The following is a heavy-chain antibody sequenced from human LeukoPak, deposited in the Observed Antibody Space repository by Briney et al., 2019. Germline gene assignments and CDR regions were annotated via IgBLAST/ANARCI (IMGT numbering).Heavy chain of an antibody. CDR3: ARLRIAVADPLNQFSYGMGA. Sequence: PSETLSLTCTVSGGSISSYYWSWVRQPPGKGLEWIGYIYYSGSTNYNPSLKSRVTISVDTSKNQFSLKLSSVTAADTAVYYCARLRIAVADPLNQFSYGMGAWGQGTTVTVSS. J-gene: IGHJ6*02. CDR1: GGSISSYY. CDR2: IYYSGST. V-gene: IGHV4-59*08. D-gene: IGHD6-19*01.